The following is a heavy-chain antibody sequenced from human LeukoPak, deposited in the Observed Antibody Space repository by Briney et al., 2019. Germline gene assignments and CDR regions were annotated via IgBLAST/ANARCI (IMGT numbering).Heavy chain of an antibody. V-gene: IGHV4-59*01. J-gene: IGHJ4*02. D-gene: IGHD5-18*01. CDR1: GGSISSYY. Sequence: SETLSLTSTVSGGSISSYYWSWIRQPPGKGLEWIGYIYYSGSTNYNPSLKSRVTISVDTSKNQFSLKLSSVTAADTAVYYCAREGDTAMALDYWGQGTLVTVSS. CDR2: IYYSGST. CDR3: AREGDTAMALDY.